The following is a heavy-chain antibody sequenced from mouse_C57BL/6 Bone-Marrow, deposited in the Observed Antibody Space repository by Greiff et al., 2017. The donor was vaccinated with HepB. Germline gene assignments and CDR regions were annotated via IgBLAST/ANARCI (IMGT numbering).Heavy chain of an antibody. J-gene: IGHJ1*03. Sequence: VQRVESGPGLVQPSQSLSITCTVSGFSLTSYGVHWVRQSPGKGLEWLGVIWRGGSTDYNAAFMSRLSITKDNSKSQVFFKMNSLQADDTAIYYCAKKGYGLHWYFDVWGTGTTVTVSS. CDR2: IWRGGST. CDR3: AKKGYGLHWYFDV. V-gene: IGHV2-5*01. D-gene: IGHD1-1*01. CDR1: GFSLTSYG.